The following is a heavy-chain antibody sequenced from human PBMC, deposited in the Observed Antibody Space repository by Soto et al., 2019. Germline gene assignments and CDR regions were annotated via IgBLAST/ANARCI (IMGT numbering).Heavy chain of an antibody. D-gene: IGHD3-16*01. CDR3: ASGGNWFDP. V-gene: IGHV4-59*01. J-gene: IGHJ5*02. CDR1: GGSISNYY. Sequence: SETLSLTCNVSGGSISNYYWTWVRQSPGKGLEWIGYMYYNGNINYNPSLKSRVTISIDTFKNQFSLTRKSVTAADTAVYYCASGGNWFDPWGQGVLVTVSS. CDR2: MYYNGNI.